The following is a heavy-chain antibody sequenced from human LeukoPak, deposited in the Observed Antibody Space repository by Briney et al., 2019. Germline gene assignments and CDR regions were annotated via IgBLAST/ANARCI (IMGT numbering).Heavy chain of an antibody. CDR1: GFTLTSYE. V-gene: IGHV3-48*03. CDR2: ISPSGSTI. CDR3: ARKLLHYDRDGPSFDY. D-gene: IGHD3-22*01. J-gene: IGHJ4*02. Sequence: SGGSLRLACAASGFTLTSYEMNWVRQAPGKGLEWVSYISPSGSTIYYAQSVKGRFTISRDNAKNSLYLQMNSLRAEDTAVYYCARKLLHYDRDGPSFDYWGQGSLVTVSS.